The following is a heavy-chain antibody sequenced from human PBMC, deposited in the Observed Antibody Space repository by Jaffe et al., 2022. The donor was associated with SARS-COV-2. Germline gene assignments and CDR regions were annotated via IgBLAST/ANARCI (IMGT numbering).Heavy chain of an antibody. D-gene: IGHD3-10*01. CDR2: IHHSGST. CDR3: ASAWGSGSHYNLRVHYFDY. Sequence: QVQLQESGPGLVKPSETRSLTCTVSGYSISSGYYWAWIRQPPGKGLEWIGTIHHSGSTYYNPSLKSPVTISVDTSKNQFFLRLSPVTATDTAVYFCASAWGSGSHYNLRVHYFDYWGQGILVTVSS. J-gene: IGHJ4*02. CDR1: GYSISSGYY. V-gene: IGHV4-38-2*02.